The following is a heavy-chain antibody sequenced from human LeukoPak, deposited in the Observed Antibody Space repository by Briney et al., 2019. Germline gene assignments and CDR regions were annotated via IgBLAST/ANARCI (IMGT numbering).Heavy chain of an antibody. CDR3: ARVGPPADY. J-gene: IGHJ4*02. V-gene: IGHV3-48*04. CDR1: GFTFSSYS. Sequence: PGGSLRLSCAASGFTFSSYSMNWVRQAPGKGLEWVSYISSSSSTIYYADSVKGRFTISRDNAKNSLYLQMNSLRAEDTAVYYCARVGPPADYWGQGTLVTVSS. CDR2: ISSSSSTI.